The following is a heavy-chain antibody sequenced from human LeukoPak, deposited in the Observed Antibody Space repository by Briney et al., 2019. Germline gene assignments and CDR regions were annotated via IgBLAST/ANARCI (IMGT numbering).Heavy chain of an antibody. CDR1: GYTLTELS. J-gene: IGHJ3*02. V-gene: IGHV1-24*01. CDR3: ATEGSYGWAFDI. Sequence: ASVKVSCKVSGYTLTELSMHWVRQAPGKGLEWMGGFDPEDGETIYAQKFQGRVTMTEDTSTDTAYMELSSLRSEDTAVYYCATEGSYGWAFDIWGQGTMVTVSS. CDR2: FDPEDGET. D-gene: IGHD1-26*01.